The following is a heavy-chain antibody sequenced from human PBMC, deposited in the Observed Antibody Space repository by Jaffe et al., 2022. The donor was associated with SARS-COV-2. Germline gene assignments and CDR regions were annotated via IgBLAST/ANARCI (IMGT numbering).Heavy chain of an antibody. J-gene: IGHJ6*03. D-gene: IGHD2-2*01. V-gene: IGHV3-30*04. Sequence: QVQLVESGGGVVQPGRSLRLSCAASGFTFSSYAMHWVRQAPGKGLEWVAVISYDGSNKYYADSVKGRFTISRDNSKNTLYLQMNSLRAEDTAVYYCARDLWIVVVPAATGYMDVWGKGTTVTVSS. CDR2: ISYDGSNK. CDR1: GFTFSSYA. CDR3: ARDLWIVVVPAATGYMDV.